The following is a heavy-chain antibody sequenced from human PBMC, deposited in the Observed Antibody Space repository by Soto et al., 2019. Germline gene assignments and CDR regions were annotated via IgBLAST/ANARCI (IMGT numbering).Heavy chain of an antibody. J-gene: IGHJ3*02. CDR1: GGSISSGDYY. D-gene: IGHD3-22*01. CDR3: ARIDSSGYYYLDAFDI. Sequence: ASETLSLTCTVSGGSISSGDYYWSWIRQPPGKGLEWIGYIYYSGSTYYNPSLKSRVTISVDTSKNQFSLKLSSVTAADTAVYYCARIDSSGYYYLDAFDIWGQGTMVTVSS. V-gene: IGHV4-30-4*01. CDR2: IYYSGST.